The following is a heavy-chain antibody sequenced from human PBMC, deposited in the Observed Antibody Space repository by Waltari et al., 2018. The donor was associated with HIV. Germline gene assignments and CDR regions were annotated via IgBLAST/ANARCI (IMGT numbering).Heavy chain of an antibody. D-gene: IGHD3-22*01. V-gene: IGHV3-48*02. J-gene: IGHJ3*02. CDR3: ARSEPYYYDSSGYYPEGAFDI. Sequence: EVQLVESGGGLVQPGGSLRLSCAASGFTFSSYSMNWVSYISSSSSTIYYADSGKGRFTISRDNAKNSLYLQMNSLRDEDTAVYYCARSEPYYYDSSGYYPEGAFDIWGQGTMVTVSS. CDR1: GFTFSSYS. CDR2: ISSSSSTI.